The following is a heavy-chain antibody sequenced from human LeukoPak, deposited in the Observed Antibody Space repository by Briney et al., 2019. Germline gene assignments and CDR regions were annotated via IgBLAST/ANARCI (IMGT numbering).Heavy chain of an antibody. Sequence: SSSGYCWGWIRQPPGKGLEWMGIIYPGDSDTRYSPSFQGQVTISADKSISTAYLQWSSLEASDTAMYYCARQILYSSSWYYWFDPWGQGTLVTVSS. CDR1: SSSGYC. D-gene: IGHD6-13*01. J-gene: IGHJ5*02. CDR3: ARQILYSSSWYYWFDP. CDR2: IYPGDSDT. V-gene: IGHV5-51*01.